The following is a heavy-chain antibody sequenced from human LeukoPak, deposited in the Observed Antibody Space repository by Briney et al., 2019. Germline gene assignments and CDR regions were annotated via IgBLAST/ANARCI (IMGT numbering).Heavy chain of an antibody. V-gene: IGHV4-61*02. J-gene: IGHJ5*02. Sequence: SETLSLTCTVSGGSINSGNYYWSSIRQPAGKGLEWIGRIYSSGSINYNPSLQSRVTISIDTSKNQFSLRLSSVTAADTAVYYCARDMTTVPYNWFDPWGQGTLVTVSS. CDR1: GGSINSGNYY. D-gene: IGHD4-17*01. CDR3: ARDMTTVPYNWFDP. CDR2: IYSSGSI.